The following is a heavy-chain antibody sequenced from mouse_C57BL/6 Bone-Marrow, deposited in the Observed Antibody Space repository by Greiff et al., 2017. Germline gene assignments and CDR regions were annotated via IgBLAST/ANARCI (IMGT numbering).Heavy chain of an antibody. Sequence: VQLQQSGAELARPGASVKLSCKASGYTFTSYGISWVKQRTGQGLEWIGEIYPRSGNTYYNEKFKGKDTLTADKSSSTAYMELRSLTSEDSAVYFCAREGYCGSSYSWFAYWGQGTLVTVSA. D-gene: IGHD1-1*01. CDR1: GYTFTSYG. CDR2: IYPRSGNT. J-gene: IGHJ3*01. V-gene: IGHV1-81*01. CDR3: AREGYCGSSYSWFAY.